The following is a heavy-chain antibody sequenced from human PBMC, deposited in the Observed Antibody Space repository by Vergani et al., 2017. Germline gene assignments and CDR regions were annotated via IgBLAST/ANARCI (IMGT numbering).Heavy chain of an antibody. V-gene: IGHV3-30*03. CDR2: ISYDGNKK. CDR1: GFPFSDYG. Sequence: QVQLVESGGGEVQPGRSLILSCSAAGFPFSDYGVHWVRQAPGKGLEWVSVISYDGNKKNYADSVKGRFTISRDNSKNTLYLEMNALRAEDTAVYYCARGNYYGSGTYVDPWGQGTLVTVSS. CDR3: ARGNYYGSGTYVDP. J-gene: IGHJ5*02. D-gene: IGHD3-10*01.